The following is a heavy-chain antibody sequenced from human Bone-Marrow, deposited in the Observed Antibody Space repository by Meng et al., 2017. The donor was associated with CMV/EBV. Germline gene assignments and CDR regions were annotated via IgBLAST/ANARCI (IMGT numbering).Heavy chain of an antibody. V-gene: IGHV4-34*01. D-gene: IGHD3-10*01. Sequence: SETLSLTCAVYGESFSGYYWSWIRQPPGKGLEWIGEIDHNGRTNCNPSLKSRVVISIVTSKNQYSLKLNSVTAADTATYFCARRGVGLSIDYWGQGTLVTVSS. CDR2: IDHNGRT. J-gene: IGHJ4*02. CDR3: ARRGVGLSIDY. CDR1: GESFSGYY.